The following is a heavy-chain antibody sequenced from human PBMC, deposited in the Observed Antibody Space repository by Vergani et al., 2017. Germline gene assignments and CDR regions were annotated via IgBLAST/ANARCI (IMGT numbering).Heavy chain of an antibody. CDR2: IYPGNSET. D-gene: IGHD3/OR15-3a*01. CDR1: GYSFSRNW. J-gene: IGHJ6*03. Sequence: EVQLEQSGAAVKKPGESLEISCKGSGYSFSRNWIAWVRERPGQGLEWMGMIYPGNSETRNNPSFRSQVTMSVDKSISTAYLQWSSLKASDSAMYYCARVYCRGMSCAGTDYFYHIDVWGKGTTVTVS. V-gene: IGHV5-51*03. CDR3: ARVYCRGMSCAGTDYFYHIDV.